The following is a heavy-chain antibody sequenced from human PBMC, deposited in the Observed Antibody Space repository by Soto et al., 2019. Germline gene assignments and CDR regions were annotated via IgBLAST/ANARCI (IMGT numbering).Heavy chain of an antibody. J-gene: IGHJ4*02. Sequence: EVQLVESGGGLVQPGGSLRLSCAASGFTFSSYSMNWVRQAPGKGLEWVSYISSSSSTIYYADSVKGRFTISRDNAKNSLYLQMNSLRAEDTAVYYCARDRSLKYDILTDMPFDYWGQGTLVTVSS. V-gene: IGHV3-48*01. CDR3: ARDRSLKYDILTDMPFDY. D-gene: IGHD3-9*01. CDR1: GFTFSSYS. CDR2: ISSSSSTI.